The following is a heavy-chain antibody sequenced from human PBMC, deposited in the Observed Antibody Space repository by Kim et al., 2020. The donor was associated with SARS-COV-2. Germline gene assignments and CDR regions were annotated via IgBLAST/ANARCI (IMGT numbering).Heavy chain of an antibody. V-gene: IGHV3-74*01. Sequence: THYADSVKGRFTISRDNAKNTLFLQMNSLRAEDTALYYCARDLRPRTLDSWGQGTLVTVSS. CDR2: T. J-gene: IGHJ4*02. CDR3: ARDLRPRTLDS. D-gene: IGHD2-15*01.